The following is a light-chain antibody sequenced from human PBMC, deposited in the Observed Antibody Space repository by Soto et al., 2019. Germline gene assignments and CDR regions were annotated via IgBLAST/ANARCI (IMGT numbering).Light chain of an antibody. CDR2: GAS. Sequence: EIVFTQSPATLSLSPGERATLSCRASQSVSSYLAWYKQKPGQAPSLLIFGASSRATGIPDRFSGSGSGTDCTLTISGLEHEDFAVDYCQQYATSPGTFGQGTKVDIK. J-gene: IGKJ1*01. V-gene: IGKV3-20*01. CDR1: QSVSSY. CDR3: QQYATSPGT.